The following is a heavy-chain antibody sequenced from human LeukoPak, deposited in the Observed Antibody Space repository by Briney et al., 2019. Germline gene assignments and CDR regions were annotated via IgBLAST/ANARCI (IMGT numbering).Heavy chain of an antibody. V-gene: IGHV4-59*08. CDR2: IYYSGST. J-gene: IGHJ6*03. CDR1: GGSISSYY. CDR3: ARHYYYSYYYMDV. Sequence: PSETLSLTCTVSGGSISSYYWSWIRQPPGKGLEWIGYIYYSGSTNYNPSLKSRVTISGDTTKNQSSLKLSSVTAADTAVYYCARHYYYSYYYMDVWGKGTTVTVSS.